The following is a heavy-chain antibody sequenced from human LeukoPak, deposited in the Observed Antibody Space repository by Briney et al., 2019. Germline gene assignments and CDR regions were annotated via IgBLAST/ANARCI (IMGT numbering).Heavy chain of an antibody. J-gene: IGHJ4*02. CDR3: ATDNYGTLDY. D-gene: IGHD3-16*01. V-gene: IGHV1-2*02. Sequence: ASVKVSCKAYGYTFTDYYIHWVRRAPGQGLEWMGWIDPRSGGTRCTQKFQGRVIMTRDTSISTVYLDLSGLTFDDTAVYYCATDNYGTLDYWGQGTLVTVSS. CDR2: IDPRSGGT. CDR1: GYTFTDYY.